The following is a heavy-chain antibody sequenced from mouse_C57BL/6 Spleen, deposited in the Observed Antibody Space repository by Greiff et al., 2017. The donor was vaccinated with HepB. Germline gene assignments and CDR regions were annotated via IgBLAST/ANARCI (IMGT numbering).Heavy chain of an antibody. CDR1: GFTFSSYT. V-gene: IGHV5-9*01. CDR3: ARPCTTVVAPGFAY. Sequence: EVKLVESGGGLVKPGGSLKLSCAASGFTFSSYTMSWVRQTPEKRLEWVATISGGGGNTYYPDSVKGRFTISRDNAKNTLYLQMSSLRSEDTALYYCARPCTTVVAPGFAYWGQGTLVTVSA. J-gene: IGHJ3*01. CDR2: ISGGGGNT. D-gene: IGHD1-1*01.